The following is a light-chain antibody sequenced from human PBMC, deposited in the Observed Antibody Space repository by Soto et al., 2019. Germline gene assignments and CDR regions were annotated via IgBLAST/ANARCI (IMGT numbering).Light chain of an antibody. V-gene: IGKV1-27*01. CDR3: QQYNRRGT. J-gene: IGKJ1*01. Sequence: DIQMTQSPSSLSTSVGDRVTITCRASQGISNYLAWYQQKPGKVPKLLIYAASTLQSGVPSRFSGSGSGTEFTLTISSLQPDDFATYYRQQYNRRGTFGQGINVDIK. CDR1: QGISNY. CDR2: AAS.